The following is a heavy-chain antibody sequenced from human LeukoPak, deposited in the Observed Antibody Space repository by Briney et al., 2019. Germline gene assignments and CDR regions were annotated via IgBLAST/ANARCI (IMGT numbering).Heavy chain of an antibody. J-gene: IGHJ3*02. CDR1: GGSISSSSYY. CDR3: ARDPIVVVIPDAFDI. CDR2: IYYSGST. D-gene: IGHD3-22*01. Sequence: SETLSLTCTVSGGSISSSSYYWGWIRQPPGKGLEWIGSIYYSGSTYYNPSLKSRVTISVDTSKNQFSLKLSSVTAADTAVYYCARDPIVVVIPDAFDIWGQGTMVTVSS. V-gene: IGHV4-39*07.